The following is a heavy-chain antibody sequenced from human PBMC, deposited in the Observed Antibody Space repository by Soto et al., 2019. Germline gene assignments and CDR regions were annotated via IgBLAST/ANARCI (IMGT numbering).Heavy chain of an antibody. CDR3: AKDGGYCSGGSCYPAPQNFDY. V-gene: IGHV3-23*01. CDR1: GFTFSSYA. D-gene: IGHD2-15*01. Sequence: GGSLRLSCAASGFTFSSYAMSWVRQAPGKGLEWVSAISGSGGSTYYADSVKGRFTISRDNSKNTLYLQMNSLRAEDTAVYYCAKDGGYCSGGSCYPAPQNFDYWGQGTLVTVSS. CDR2: ISGSGGST. J-gene: IGHJ4*02.